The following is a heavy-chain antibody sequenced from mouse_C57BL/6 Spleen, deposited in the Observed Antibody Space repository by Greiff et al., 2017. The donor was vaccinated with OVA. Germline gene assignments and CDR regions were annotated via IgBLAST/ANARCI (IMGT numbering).Heavy chain of an antibody. CDR3: ARHEDDYDMDY. J-gene: IGHJ4*01. CDR2: ISGGGGNT. V-gene: IGHV5-9*01. Sequence: EVKLVESGGGLVKPGGSLKLSCAASGFTFSSYTMSWVRQTPEKRLEWVATISGGGGNTYYPDSVKGRFTISRDNAENTLYLQMSSLRSEDTALYYCARHEDDYDMDYWGQGTSVTVSS. CDR1: GFTFSSYT. D-gene: IGHD2-4*01.